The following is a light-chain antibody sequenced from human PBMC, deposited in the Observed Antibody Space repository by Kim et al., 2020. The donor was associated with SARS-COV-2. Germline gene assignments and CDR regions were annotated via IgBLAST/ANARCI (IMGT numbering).Light chain of an antibody. CDR2: EIF. CDR1: QSITRNY. V-gene: IGKV3-20*01. Sequence: SPRERGTLSCRASQSITRNYLAWYQQKPGQAPRLLIYEIFNRATGIPDRFSGSGSGTDFTLTISRLEPEDFAVYYCQQHEDAPLTFGGGTKVDIK. CDR3: QQHEDAPLT. J-gene: IGKJ4*01.